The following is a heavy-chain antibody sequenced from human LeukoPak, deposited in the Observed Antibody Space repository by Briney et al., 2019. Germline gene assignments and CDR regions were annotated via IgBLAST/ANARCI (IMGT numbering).Heavy chain of an antibody. D-gene: IGHD1-1*01. CDR3: ATSMSGIDAFDI. Sequence: SETLSLTCTVSGGSISSFYWSWIRQPPGKGLEWIGYIYYSGTANYTPSLTSRVTISVDTSKNQFSLKLSSVPAADTAVYYCATSMSGIDAFDIWGQGTMVTVSS. CDR1: GGSISSFY. J-gene: IGHJ3*02. V-gene: IGHV4-59*01. CDR2: IYYSGTA.